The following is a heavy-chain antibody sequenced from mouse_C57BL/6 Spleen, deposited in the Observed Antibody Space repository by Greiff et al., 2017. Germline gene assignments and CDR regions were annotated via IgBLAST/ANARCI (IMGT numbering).Heavy chain of an antibody. V-gene: IGHV5-12*01. J-gene: IGHJ4*01. CDR1: GFTFSDYY. D-gene: IGHD1-1*01. CDR2: ISNGGGST. Sequence: EVKLEESGGGLVQPGGSLKLSCAASGFTFSDYYMYWVRQTPEKRLEWVAYISNGGGSTYYPDTVKGRFTISRDNAKNTLYLQMSRLKSEDTAMYYCARDGSSSYAMDYWGQGTSVTVSS. CDR3: ARDGSSSYAMDY.